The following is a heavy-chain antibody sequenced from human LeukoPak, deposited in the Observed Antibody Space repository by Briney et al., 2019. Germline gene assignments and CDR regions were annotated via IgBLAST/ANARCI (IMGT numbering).Heavy chain of an antibody. Sequence: PGGSLRLSCAASGFTFSSYWMSWVRQAPGKGLEWVANIKQDGSEKYYVDSVKGRFTISRDNAKNSLYLQMNSLRAEDTAVYYCARDCSSTSCYATMDVWGKGTTVTISS. CDR2: IKQDGSEK. V-gene: IGHV3-7*01. CDR1: GFTFSSYW. CDR3: ARDCSSTSCYATMDV. D-gene: IGHD2-2*01. J-gene: IGHJ6*03.